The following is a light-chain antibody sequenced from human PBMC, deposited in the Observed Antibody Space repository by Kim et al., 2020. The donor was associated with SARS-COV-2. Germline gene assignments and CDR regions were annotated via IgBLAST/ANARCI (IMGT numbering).Light chain of an antibody. Sequence: GQSVTISCTGSSSDIASYDYVSWYQQYPGKAPKLIIYDATKRPSGVPDRFSGSKSANTASLTVSGLQAEDEADYYCSSYAGSNNGVFGGGTQLTVL. CDR2: DAT. CDR3: SSYAGSNNGV. CDR1: SSDIASYDY. J-gene: IGLJ2*01. V-gene: IGLV2-8*01.